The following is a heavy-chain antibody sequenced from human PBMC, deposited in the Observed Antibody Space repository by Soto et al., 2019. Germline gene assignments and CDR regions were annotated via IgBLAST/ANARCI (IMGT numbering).Heavy chain of an antibody. V-gene: IGHV3-48*03. CDR3: SCAYDIFTGYYHPLDY. Sequence: PGGSLRLSCAASGFTFSSYEMNWVRQAPGKGLEWVAYISSSGSTIYYADSVKGRFTISRDNAKNSLYLQMNSLRAEDTAVSYCSCAYDIFTGYYHPLDYWGQGXLVTVSS. CDR1: GFTFSSYE. D-gene: IGHD3-9*01. CDR2: ISSSGSTI. J-gene: IGHJ4*02.